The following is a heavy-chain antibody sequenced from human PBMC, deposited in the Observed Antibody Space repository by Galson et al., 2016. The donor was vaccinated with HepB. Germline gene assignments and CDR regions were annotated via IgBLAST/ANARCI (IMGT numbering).Heavy chain of an antibody. Sequence: WIRQPPGEGLEWIGTFQYPGDAYYTPSLKSRVTIPVDTSRNQFSLTLSSVNAADTAVYYCTTYLEGHGGTGYWGQGTLVTVSS. J-gene: IGHJ4*02. V-gene: IGHV4-39*07. D-gene: IGHD3-16*01. CDR3: TTYLEGHGGTGY. CDR2: FQYPGDA.